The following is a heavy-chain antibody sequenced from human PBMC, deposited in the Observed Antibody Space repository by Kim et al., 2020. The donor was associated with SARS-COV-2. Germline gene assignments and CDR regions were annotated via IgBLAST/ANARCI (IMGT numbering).Heavy chain of an antibody. Sequence: ASVKVSCKASGYTFTSYAMHWVRQAPGQRLEWMGWINAGNGNTKYSQKFQGRVTITRDTSASTAYMELSSLRSEDTAVYYCARGQLLLYAYYGMDVWGQGTTVTVSS. CDR2: INAGNGNT. D-gene: IGHD2-2*02. CDR3: ARGQLLLYAYYGMDV. V-gene: IGHV1-3*01. CDR1: GYTFTSYA. J-gene: IGHJ6*02.